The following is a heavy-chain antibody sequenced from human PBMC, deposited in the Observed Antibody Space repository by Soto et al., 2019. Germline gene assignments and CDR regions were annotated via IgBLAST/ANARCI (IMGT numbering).Heavy chain of an antibody. CDR2: ITGANGDT. CDR3: ARDGGTFGVITPFFGF. V-gene: IGHV1-3*01. CDR1: GYNFNSQT. J-gene: IGHJ1*01. D-gene: IGHD3-3*01. Sequence: QVQLVQSGPEVKRPGASVRVSCKASGYNFNSQTMHWVRQAPGQRPEWMGWITGANGDTRYSWKFQGRVTITRYTAASTAYMELSRLRSEDTAFCFCARDGGTFGVITPFFGFWCQGTRVTVSS.